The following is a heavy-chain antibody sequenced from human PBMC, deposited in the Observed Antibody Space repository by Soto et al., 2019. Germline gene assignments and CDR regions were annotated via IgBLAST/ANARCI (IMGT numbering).Heavy chain of an antibody. V-gene: IGHV1-69*01. Sequence: QVQLVQSGAEVKKPGSSVKVSCKASGGTFSSYAISWVRQAPGHGLEWMGGIIPIFGTANYAQKFQGRVKITADESTSTGYMELSSLRSEDTAVYDCARAAITMVRGVIAHYYYGMDVFGQGTTVTVSS. CDR1: GGTFSSYA. CDR3: ARAAITMVRGVIAHYYYGMDV. J-gene: IGHJ6*02. D-gene: IGHD3-10*01. CDR2: IIPIFGTA.